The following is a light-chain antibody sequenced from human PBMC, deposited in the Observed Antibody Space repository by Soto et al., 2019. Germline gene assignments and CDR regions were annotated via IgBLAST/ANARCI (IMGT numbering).Light chain of an antibody. CDR1: ALPKQY. J-gene: IGLJ1*01. Sequence: SSELTQPPSVSVSPGQTARITCSGDALPKQYAYWYQQKPGQAPVVVIYKDNGRPSGIPERFSGSSSGTTVTLTISGVQAEDEAYYYCQSSDSSGRYPYVFGTGTKGTVL. CDR3: QSSDSSGRYPYV. CDR2: KDN. V-gene: IGLV3-25*02.